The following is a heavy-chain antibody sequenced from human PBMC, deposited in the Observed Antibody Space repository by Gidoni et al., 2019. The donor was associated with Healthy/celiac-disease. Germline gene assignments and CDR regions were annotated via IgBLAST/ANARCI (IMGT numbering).Heavy chain of an antibody. Sequence: QVQLQQWGAGLLKPSETLSLTCAVYGGSFSGYSWSWIRQPPGKGLEWIGEINHSGSTNYNPSLKSRVTISVDTSKNQFSLKLSSVTAADTAVYYCARRTISSYYYGSGSQYFDYWGQGTLVTVSS. J-gene: IGHJ4*02. CDR1: GGSFSGYS. CDR2: INHSGST. D-gene: IGHD3-10*01. CDR3: ARRTISSYYYGSGSQYFDY. V-gene: IGHV4-34*01.